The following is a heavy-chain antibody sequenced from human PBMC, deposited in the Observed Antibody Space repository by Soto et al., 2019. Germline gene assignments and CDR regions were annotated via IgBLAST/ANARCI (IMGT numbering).Heavy chain of an antibody. CDR2: IIPIFGTA. Sequence: QVQLVQSGAEVKKPGSSVKVSCKASGGTFSSYAISWVRQAPGQGLEWMGGIIPIFGTANYAQKFQGIVTITADESTSTAYMERSSLRSEDTAVYYCARDGETVTTKYYYYYGMDVWGQGTTVTVSS. CDR3: ARDGETVTTKYYYYYGMDV. CDR1: GGTFSSYA. V-gene: IGHV1-69*01. D-gene: IGHD4-4*01. J-gene: IGHJ6*02.